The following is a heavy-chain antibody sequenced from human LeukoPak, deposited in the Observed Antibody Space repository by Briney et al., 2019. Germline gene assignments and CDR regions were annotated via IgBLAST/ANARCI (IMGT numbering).Heavy chain of an antibody. D-gene: IGHD3-16*01. V-gene: IGHV4-59*01. CDR3: ARIEGDNSLEY. CDR1: GDSISDYY. Sequence: SETLSLTCTVSGDSISDYYWTWIRQPPGNGLEWIAYIHSSGSTNYHPSLKSRVIISIDTSRTQLSLQLSSVTGADTAMYYCARIEGDNSLEYWGQGTLVTVSS. J-gene: IGHJ4*02. CDR2: IHSSGST.